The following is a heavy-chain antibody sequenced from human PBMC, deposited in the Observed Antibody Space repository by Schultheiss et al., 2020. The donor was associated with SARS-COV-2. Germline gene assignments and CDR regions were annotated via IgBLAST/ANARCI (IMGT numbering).Heavy chain of an antibody. D-gene: IGHD2-21*01. V-gene: IGHV3-21*01. CDR2: ISSISSYI. Sequence: GGSLRLSCAASGFTFSSYSMNWVRQAPGKGLEWVSSISSISSYIYYADSVKGRFTISRDNAKNSLYLQMNSLRDEDTAVYYCARDIDWPGGDYGMDVWGQGTTVTVSS. J-gene: IGHJ6*02. CDR3: ARDIDWPGGDYGMDV. CDR1: GFTFSSYS.